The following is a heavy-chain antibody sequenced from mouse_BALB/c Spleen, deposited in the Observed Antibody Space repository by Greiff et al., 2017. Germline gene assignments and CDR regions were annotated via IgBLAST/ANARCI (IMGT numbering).Heavy chain of an antibody. V-gene: IGHV14-3*02. J-gene: IGHJ1*01. CDR1: GFNIKDTY. CDR2: IDPANGNT. CDR3: ARDEEEGSEWYFDV. D-gene: IGHD1-1*01. Sequence: EVKLESSFSELVHPFSSFPFSFPSSGFNIKDTYMHFVQHRPEQGLEWIGRIDPANGNTKYDPKFQGKATITADTSSNTAYLQLSSLTSEDTAVYYCARDEEEGSEWYFDVWGEG.